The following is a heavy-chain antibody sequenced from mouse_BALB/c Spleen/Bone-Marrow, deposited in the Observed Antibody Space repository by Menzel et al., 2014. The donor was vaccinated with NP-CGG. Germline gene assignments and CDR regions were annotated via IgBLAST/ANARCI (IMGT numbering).Heavy chain of an antibody. D-gene: IGHD2-1*01. CDR2: IDPANGNT. CDR1: GFNIKDTY. Sequence: EVQLVESGAELVKPGASVKLSCTASGFNIKDTYMHWAKQRPEQGLEWIGRIDPANGNTKYDPKFQGKATITADTSSNTAYLQLSSLTSEDTAVYYCARNGNYGAWFAYWGQGTLVTVSA. CDR3: ARNGNYGAWFAY. J-gene: IGHJ3*01. V-gene: IGHV14-3*02.